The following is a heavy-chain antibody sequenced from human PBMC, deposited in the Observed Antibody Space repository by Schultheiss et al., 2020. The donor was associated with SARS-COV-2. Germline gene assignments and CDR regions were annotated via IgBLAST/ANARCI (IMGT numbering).Heavy chain of an antibody. CDR1: GGSISSGDYY. CDR3: ARADLRDWYFDL. J-gene: IGHJ2*01. Sequence: SQTLSLTCTVSGGSISSGDYYWSWIRQPPGKGLEWIWYIYYSGSTYYNPSLKSRVTISVYTSKNQFSLKLSSVTAADTAVYYCARADLRDWYFDLWGRGTLVTVSS. V-gene: IGHV4-30-4*01. CDR2: IYYSGST.